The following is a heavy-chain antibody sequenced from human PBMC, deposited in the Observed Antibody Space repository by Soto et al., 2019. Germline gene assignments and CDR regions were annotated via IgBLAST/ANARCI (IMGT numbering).Heavy chain of an antibody. Sequence: ASVKVSCKASGYTFTSYGISWVRQAPGQGLEWMGWISAYNGNTNYAQKLQGRVTMTTDTSTSTAFMELWSLRSDDTAVYYCARDFLCIAAAANHWFDPCGQGTLVTVS. J-gene: IGHJ5*02. CDR2: ISAYNGNT. V-gene: IGHV1-18*01. CDR1: GYTFTSYG. D-gene: IGHD6-13*01. CDR3: ARDFLCIAAAANHWFDP.